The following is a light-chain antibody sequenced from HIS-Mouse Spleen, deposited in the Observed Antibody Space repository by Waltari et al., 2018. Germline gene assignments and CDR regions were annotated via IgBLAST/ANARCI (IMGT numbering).Light chain of an antibody. V-gene: IGLV2-14*01. CDR2: EVS. CDR3: SSYTSSSTFWV. J-gene: IGLJ3*02. Sequence: QSALTQPRSVAGSPGQAVTISCTGTSSDVGRYNYVPWYQQHPGKAPKPMIYEVSNRPSGVSTRFSGSKSGNTASLTISGLQAEDEADYYCSSYTSSSTFWVFGGGTKLTVL. CDR1: SSDVGRYNY.